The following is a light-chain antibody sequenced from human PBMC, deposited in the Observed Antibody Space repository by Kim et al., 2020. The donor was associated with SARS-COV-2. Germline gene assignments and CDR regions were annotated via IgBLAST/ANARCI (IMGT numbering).Light chain of an antibody. V-gene: IGKV3-11*01. J-gene: IGKJ2*01. CDR1: HSVSSC. CDR2: DGC. CDR3: QQRANWVYT. Sequence: EIVLTQSPATLSLSPGERATLSCRASHSVSSCLAWYQQKPGQAPRLLLDDGCNRATGITARFSGSGSGTDFTLTISSLEPEDFAVYYCQQRANWVYTFGQGTKLEI.